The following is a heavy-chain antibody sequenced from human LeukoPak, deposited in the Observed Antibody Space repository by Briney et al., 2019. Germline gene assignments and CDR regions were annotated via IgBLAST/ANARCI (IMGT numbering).Heavy chain of an antibody. V-gene: IGHV4-59*01. CDR2: IYYSGNT. D-gene: IGHD2-15*01. Sequence: PSETLSLTCTVSGGSLSSYYWTWIRQPPGKGLEWIGYIYYSGNTNYNPSLKTRVTISVDTSKNQFSLRLNSVTAADTAIYYCAKSISGETWNWFDPWGQGTLVTVSS. J-gene: IGHJ5*02. CDR1: GGSLSSYY. CDR3: AKSISGETWNWFDP.